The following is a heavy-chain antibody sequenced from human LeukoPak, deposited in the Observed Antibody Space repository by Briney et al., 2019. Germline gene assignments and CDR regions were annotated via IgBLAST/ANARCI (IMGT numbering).Heavy chain of an antibody. CDR2: IWYDGSNK. Sequence: PGRSLRLSCAASGFTFSSYGMHWVRQAPGKGLEWVAVIWYDGSNKYYADSVKGRFTISRDNSKNTLYLQMNSLRAEDTAVYYCAKDRYSSSWYYFDYWGQGTLVTVSS. V-gene: IGHV3-33*06. CDR3: AKDRYSSSWYYFDY. J-gene: IGHJ4*02. D-gene: IGHD6-13*01. CDR1: GFTFSSYG.